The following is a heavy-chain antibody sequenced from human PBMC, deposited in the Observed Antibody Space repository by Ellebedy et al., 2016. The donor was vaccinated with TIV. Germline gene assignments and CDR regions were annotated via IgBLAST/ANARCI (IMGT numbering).Heavy chain of an antibody. J-gene: IGHJ5*02. D-gene: IGHD3-22*01. Sequence: AASVKVSCKASGYTFTSYGISWVRQAPGQGLEWMGWISAYNGNTNYAQKLQGRVTMPTDTSTSTAYMELRSLRSDDTAVYYCARLSRVYDSSGYNWFDPWGQGTLVTVSS. V-gene: IGHV1-18*01. CDR1: GYTFTSYG. CDR3: ARLSRVYDSSGYNWFDP. CDR2: ISAYNGNT.